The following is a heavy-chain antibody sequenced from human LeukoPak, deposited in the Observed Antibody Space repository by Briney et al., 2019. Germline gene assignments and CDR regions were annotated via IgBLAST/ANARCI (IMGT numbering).Heavy chain of an antibody. D-gene: IGHD3-3*01. V-gene: IGHV3-23*01. Sequence: PGGSLRLSCAASGFTFNTYAMTWVRQGPGKGLEWVSAISSSGGNTYYADSVKGRFTISRDNSKNTLYLQMNSLRAEDTAVYYCAKEPPLLRRHFDYWGQGTLVTVSS. J-gene: IGHJ4*02. CDR2: ISSSGGNT. CDR1: GFTFNTYA. CDR3: AKEPPLLRRHFDY.